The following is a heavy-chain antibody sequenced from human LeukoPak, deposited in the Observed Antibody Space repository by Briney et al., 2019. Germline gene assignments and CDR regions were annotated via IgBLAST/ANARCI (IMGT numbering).Heavy chain of an antibody. D-gene: IGHD3-22*01. CDR2: ISSSSSYI. Sequence: NPGGSLRLSCAASGFTFNNYSMNWVRQAPGKGLEWVSSISSSSSYIYYADSVKGRFTISRDNAKNSLYLQMNSLRAEDTAVYYCAREKYSSAPNDAFDIWGQGTMVTVSS. J-gene: IGHJ3*02. CDR1: GFTFNNYS. V-gene: IGHV3-21*01. CDR3: AREKYSSAPNDAFDI.